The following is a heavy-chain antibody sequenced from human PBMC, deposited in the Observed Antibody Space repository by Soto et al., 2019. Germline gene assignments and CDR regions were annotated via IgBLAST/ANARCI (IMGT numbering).Heavy chain of an antibody. CDR1: GFTFSDYY. CDR2: ISSSGATI. D-gene: IGHD5-12*01. CDR3: ARDGVLATGPIDY. Sequence: QVQLVESGGGLVEPRGSLRLSCAASGFTFSDYYMSWIRQAPGKGLEWLSYISSSGATIYYVDSVKGRFTISRDNAKKSLYVQMDSLRAEDTAVYYCARDGVLATGPIDYWGPGTLVTVSS. J-gene: IGHJ4*02. V-gene: IGHV3-11*01.